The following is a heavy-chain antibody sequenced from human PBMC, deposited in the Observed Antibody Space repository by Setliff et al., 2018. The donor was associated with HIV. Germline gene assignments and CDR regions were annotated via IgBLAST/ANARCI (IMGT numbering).Heavy chain of an antibody. Sequence: SVKVSCKASGGTFSSYAISWVRQAPGQGLEWMGGIIPILGIANYAQKFQGRVTITADKSTSTAYMELSSLRSEDTAVYFCARGGDYDSSGYYTFGADYWGQGTLVTVSS. CDR1: GGTFSSYA. CDR2: IIPILGIA. D-gene: IGHD3-22*01. V-gene: IGHV1-69*10. CDR3: ARGGDYDSSGYYTFGADY. J-gene: IGHJ4*02.